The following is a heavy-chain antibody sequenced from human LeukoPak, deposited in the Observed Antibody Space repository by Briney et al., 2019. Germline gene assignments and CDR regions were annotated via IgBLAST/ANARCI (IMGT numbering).Heavy chain of an antibody. CDR2: INTNTGNP. J-gene: IGHJ4*02. D-gene: IGHD2-2*01. V-gene: IGHV7-4-1*02. CDR1: GGTFSNYA. CDR3: ARDVRYCSSTSCSQISLFDY. Sequence: SVKVSCKASGGTFSNYAISWVRQAPGQGLEWMGRINTNTGNPTYAQGFTGRFVFSLDTSVSTAYLQISSLKAEDTAVYYCARDVRYCSSTSCSQISLFDYWGQGTLVTVSS.